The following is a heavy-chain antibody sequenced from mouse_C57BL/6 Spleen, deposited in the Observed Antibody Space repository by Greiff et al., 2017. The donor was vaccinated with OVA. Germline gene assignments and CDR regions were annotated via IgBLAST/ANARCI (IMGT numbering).Heavy chain of an antibody. V-gene: IGHV1-69*01. CDR2: IDPSDSYT. D-gene: IGHD2-4*01. CDR1: GYTFTSYW. CDR3: ARVDDYDDAMDY. Sequence: QVQLQQPGAELVMPGASVKLSCKASGYTFTSYWMHWVKQRPGQGLEWIGEIDPSDSYTNYNQTFKGKSTLTVDKSSSTAYMQLSSLTSEDSAVYYCARVDDYDDAMDYWGQGTSVTVSS. J-gene: IGHJ4*01.